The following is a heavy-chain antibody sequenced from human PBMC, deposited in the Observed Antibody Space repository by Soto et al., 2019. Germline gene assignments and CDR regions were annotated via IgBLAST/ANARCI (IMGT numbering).Heavy chain of an antibody. CDR2: IYLGDSDT. V-gene: IGHV5-51*01. J-gene: IGHJ4*02. CDR3: ARVQIAAALYYFDY. Sequence: LGESLKISCKGSGYSFTSYWIGWVRQMPGKGLEWMGIIYLGDSDTRYSPSFQGQVTMSADKSINTAYLQWSSLKASDTAIYYCARVQIAAALYYFDYWAQGTLVTVSS. CDR1: GYSFTSYW. D-gene: IGHD6-13*01.